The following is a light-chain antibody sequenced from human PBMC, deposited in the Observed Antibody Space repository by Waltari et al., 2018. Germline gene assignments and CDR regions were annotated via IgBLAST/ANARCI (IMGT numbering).Light chain of an antibody. V-gene: IGLV1-40*01. CDR2: GNN. Sequence: YKKLHGNAPKRLINGNNNRRSGGPDRCSGCKSGTSASLAITGLQAEDEADDYCQSYDSGMSGSVFGGGTKLTVL. J-gene: IGLJ2*01. CDR3: QSYDSGMSGSV.